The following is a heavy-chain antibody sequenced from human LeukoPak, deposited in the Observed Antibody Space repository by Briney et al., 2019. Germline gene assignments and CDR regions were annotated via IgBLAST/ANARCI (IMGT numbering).Heavy chain of an antibody. CDR1: GGSISNGSYY. V-gene: IGHV4-39*01. J-gene: IGHJ4*02. D-gene: IGHD5-18*01. CDR2: IYHSGGT. Sequence: SETLSLTCTVSGGSISNGSYYWGWIRQPPGTGLEWIANIYHSGGTYYNPSLESRVTISVDTSKNQFSLKLSSVTAADTAVYYCARQVTFGYAYAYYFDYWGQGSLVTVSS. CDR3: ARQVTFGYAYAYYFDY.